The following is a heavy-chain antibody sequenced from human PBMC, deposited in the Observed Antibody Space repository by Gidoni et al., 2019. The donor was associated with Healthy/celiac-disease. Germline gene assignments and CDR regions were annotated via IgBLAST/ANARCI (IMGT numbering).Heavy chain of an antibody. CDR2: ISYDGSNK. CDR3: ARGGSSRITIFGVVMVGSFDP. V-gene: IGHV3-30-3*01. J-gene: IGHJ5*02. D-gene: IGHD3-3*01. Sequence: LEWVAVISYDGSNKYYADSVKGRFTISRDNSKNTLYLQMNSLRAEDTAVYYCARGGSSRITIFGVVMVGSFDPWGQGTLVTVSS.